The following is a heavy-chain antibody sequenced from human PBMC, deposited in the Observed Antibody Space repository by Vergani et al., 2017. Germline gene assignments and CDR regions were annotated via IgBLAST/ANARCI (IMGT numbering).Heavy chain of an antibody. Sequence: EVQLVESGGGLVQPGGSLRLSCAASGFTFSNAWMSWVRQAPGKGLEWVGRIKSKTDGVTTDYAAPVKGKFTISRYDSKNTLYLQMNSLKTEDTAVYYRTTRNWNDDAFDIWGQGTMVTVSS. V-gene: IGHV3-15*01. J-gene: IGHJ3*02. CDR1: GFTFSNAW. D-gene: IGHD1-1*01. CDR3: TTRNWNDDAFDI. CDR2: IKSKTDGVTT.